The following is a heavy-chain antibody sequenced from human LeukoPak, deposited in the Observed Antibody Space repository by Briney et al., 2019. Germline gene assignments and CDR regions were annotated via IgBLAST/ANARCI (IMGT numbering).Heavy chain of an antibody. J-gene: IGHJ6*03. Sequence: GGSLRLSCAASGFTFSSYSMNWVCQAPGKGLEWVSSISSSSSYIYYADSVKGRFTISRDNAKNSLYLQMNSLRAEDTAVYYCAKGGGYEAQYYYYYLDVWGKGTTVTISS. CDR2: ISSSSSYI. CDR3: AKGGGYEAQYYYYYLDV. CDR1: GFTFSSYS. V-gene: IGHV3-21*01. D-gene: IGHD5-12*01.